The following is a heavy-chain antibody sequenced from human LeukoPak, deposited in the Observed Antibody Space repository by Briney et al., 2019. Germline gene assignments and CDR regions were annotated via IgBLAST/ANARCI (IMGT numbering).Heavy chain of an antibody. Sequence: PGGSLRLSCAASGFTFDDYAMHWVRQAPGKGLEWVSGISWNSGSIGYADSVKGRFTSSRDNAKNSLCLQMNSLRAEDTALYYCAKDMATVTTFDAFDIWGQGTMVNVSS. CDR2: ISWNSGSI. D-gene: IGHD4-11*01. CDR3: AKDMATVTTFDAFDI. J-gene: IGHJ3*02. V-gene: IGHV3-9*01. CDR1: GFTFDDYA.